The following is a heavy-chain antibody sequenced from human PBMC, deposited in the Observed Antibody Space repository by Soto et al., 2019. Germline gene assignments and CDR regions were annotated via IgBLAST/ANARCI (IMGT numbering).Heavy chain of an antibody. CDR1: GYRFTSYW. D-gene: IGHD6-6*01. J-gene: IGHJ4*02. V-gene: IGHV5-51*01. Sequence: GESLKISCKGSGYRFTSYWIGWVRQMPGKGLEWMGIIYPGDSDTRYSPSFQGQVTISADKSITTAYLQWRSLKASDTAIYYCVVYSSSSGRHFDYWGQGTLVTVSS. CDR3: VVYSSSSGRHFDY. CDR2: IYPGDSDT.